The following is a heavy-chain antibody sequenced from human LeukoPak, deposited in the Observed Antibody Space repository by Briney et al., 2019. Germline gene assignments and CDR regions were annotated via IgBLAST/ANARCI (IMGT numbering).Heavy chain of an antibody. V-gene: IGHV4-59*01. J-gene: IGHJ4*02. CDR3: ARGSYDILIHY. CDR2: IYYSGTT. CDR1: GGSISSYY. Sequence: SETLSLTCTVSGGSISSYYWSWIRQPPGKGLEWIGYIYYSGTTNYNPSLKSRVTISVDTSKNQFSLKLSSVTAADTAVYYCARGSYDILIHYWGQGTLVTVSS. D-gene: IGHD3-9*01.